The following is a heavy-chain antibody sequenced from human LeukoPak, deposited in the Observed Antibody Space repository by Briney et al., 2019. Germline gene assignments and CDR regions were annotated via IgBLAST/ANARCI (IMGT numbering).Heavy chain of an antibody. Sequence: SETLSLTCTVSGGSISSYYWSWIRQPPGKGLEWIGYIYYSGSTNYNPSLKSRVTISVDTSKNQFSLKLSSVTAAGTAVYYCARELDGSGSYPQNWFDPWGQGTLVTVSS. CDR2: IYYSGST. J-gene: IGHJ5*02. CDR1: GGSISSYY. D-gene: IGHD3-10*01. V-gene: IGHV4-59*01. CDR3: ARELDGSGSYPQNWFDP.